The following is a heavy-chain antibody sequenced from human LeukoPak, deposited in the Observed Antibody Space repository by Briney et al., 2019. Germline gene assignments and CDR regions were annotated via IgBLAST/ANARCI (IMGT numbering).Heavy chain of an antibody. CDR3: ARGSGWLLAY. D-gene: IGHD6-19*01. CDR2: IYYSGST. V-gene: IGHV4-59*01. CDR1: GVSINNYY. J-gene: IGHJ4*02. Sequence: SETLSLTCTVSGVSINNYYWSWIRQPPGKGLEWIGFIYYSGSTNYNPSLKSRVTISVDTSKNQFSLKLTSLTAADTAVYYCARGSGWLLAYWGQGSLVTVSS.